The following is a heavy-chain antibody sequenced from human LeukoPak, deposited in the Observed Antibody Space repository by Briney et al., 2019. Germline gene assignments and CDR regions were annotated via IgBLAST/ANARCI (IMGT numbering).Heavy chain of an antibody. CDR2: INHSGST. Sequence: ASETLSLTCTVSGYSISSGYYWSWIRQPPGKGLEWIGEINHSGSTNYNPSLKSRVTISVDTSKNQFSLKLSSVTAADTAVYYCARRGSSGYYRAFDIWGQGTMVTVSS. D-gene: IGHD3-22*01. V-gene: IGHV4-38-2*02. J-gene: IGHJ3*02. CDR1: GYSISSGYY. CDR3: ARRGSSGYYRAFDI.